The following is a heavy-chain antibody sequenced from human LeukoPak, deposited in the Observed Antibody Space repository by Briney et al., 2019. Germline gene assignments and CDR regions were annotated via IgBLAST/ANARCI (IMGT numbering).Heavy chain of an antibody. V-gene: IGHV4-59*01. CDR1: GGSISSYY. CDR2: IYYSGST. J-gene: IGHJ4*02. CDR3: ARSIEMATIFFDY. D-gene: IGHD5-24*01. Sequence: SATLSLTCTVSGGSISSYYWSWIRQPPGKGLEWIGYIYYSGSTNYNPSLKSRVTISVDTSKNQFSLKLSSVTAADTAVYYCARSIEMATIFFDYWGQGTLVTVSS.